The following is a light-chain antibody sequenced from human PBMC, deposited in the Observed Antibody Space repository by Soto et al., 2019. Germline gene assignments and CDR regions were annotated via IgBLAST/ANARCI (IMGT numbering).Light chain of an antibody. CDR3: QQYHNWPLP. J-gene: IGKJ4*01. Sequence: EIVMTQSPATLSVSPGERATLSCRASQTVSTSLAWYQQRPGQPPRLLIQGASTRATGIPARFSGSGSGTEFTLTISSLRSEDFAVYFCQQYHNWPLPFRGGTKVEIK. CDR2: GAS. CDR1: QTVSTS. V-gene: IGKV3-15*01.